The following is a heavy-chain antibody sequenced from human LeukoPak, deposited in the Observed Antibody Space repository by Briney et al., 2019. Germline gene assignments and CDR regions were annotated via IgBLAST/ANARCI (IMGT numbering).Heavy chain of an antibody. CDR3: VATAVLAVAGTSIDY. CDR1: GGSFSVYY. CDR2: INHSGST. D-gene: IGHD6-19*01. V-gene: IGHV4-34*01. Sequence: PSETLSLTCAVYGGSFSVYYWSWIRQPPGKGLEWIGEINHSGSTNYNPSLKSRVTISVDTSKNQFSLKLSSVTAADTAVYYCVATAVLAVAGTSIDYWGQGTLVTVSS. J-gene: IGHJ4*02.